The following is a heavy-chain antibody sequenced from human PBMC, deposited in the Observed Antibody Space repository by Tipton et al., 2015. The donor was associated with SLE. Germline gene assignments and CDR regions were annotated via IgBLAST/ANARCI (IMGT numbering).Heavy chain of an antibody. CDR1: GFTFSSYG. CDR3: AKTQKLRYLDWLSFDY. D-gene: IGHD3-9*01. Sequence: SLRLSCAASGFTFSSYGMSWVRQAPGKGLEWVSAISGSGGSTYYADSVKGRFAISRDNSKNTLYLQMNSLRAEDTAVYYCAKTQKLRYLDWLSFDYWGQGTLVTVSS. CDR2: ISGSGGST. V-gene: IGHV3-23*01. J-gene: IGHJ4*02.